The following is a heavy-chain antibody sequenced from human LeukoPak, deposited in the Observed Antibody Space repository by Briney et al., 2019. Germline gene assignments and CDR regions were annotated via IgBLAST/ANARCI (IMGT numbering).Heavy chain of an antibody. V-gene: IGHV3-48*03. CDR1: GFTFSSYE. CDR3: AREGSSSANSKEFDY. CDR2: ISDSGSTI. D-gene: IGHD6-6*01. J-gene: IGHJ4*02. Sequence: GGSLRHSCAASGFTFSSYEMNWVRQAPGEGREWGSYISDSGSTIYYADSVTGRFTISRDNAKNSLYLQMNSLRAEDTAVYYCAREGSSSANSKEFDYWGPGTLVTVSS.